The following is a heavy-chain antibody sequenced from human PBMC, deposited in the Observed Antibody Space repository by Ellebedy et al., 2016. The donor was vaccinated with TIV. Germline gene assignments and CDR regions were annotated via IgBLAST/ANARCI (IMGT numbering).Heavy chain of an antibody. CDR1: GFTFSDAW. J-gene: IGHJ4*02. D-gene: IGHD3-10*01. Sequence: GGSLRLSXAASGFTFSDAWMSWVRQSPGKGLAWVGRIKSKSDGAATDYAGSVKGRITISRDDSTNTLYLQINSLKTEDTAVYYCTTGRAMFRGGSVPLYYWGQGALVTVSS. CDR2: IKSKSDGAAT. CDR3: TTGRAMFRGGSVPLYY. V-gene: IGHV3-15*01.